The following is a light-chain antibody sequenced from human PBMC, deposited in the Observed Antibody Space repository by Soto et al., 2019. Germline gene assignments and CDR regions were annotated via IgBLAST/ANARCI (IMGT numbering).Light chain of an antibody. CDR1: QSLVYSDGNSY. CDR3: MQATQSRT. Sequence: DIVLTQTPLSSPVTLGQPASISCRSSQSLVYSDGNSYLSWLQQRPGQPLRLLIYQVSERFSGVPDRFSGSGAGTDFTLKIRRVEPEDVWVYYCMQATQSRTFGQGTRLEIK. V-gene: IGKV2-24*01. J-gene: IGKJ5*01. CDR2: QVS.